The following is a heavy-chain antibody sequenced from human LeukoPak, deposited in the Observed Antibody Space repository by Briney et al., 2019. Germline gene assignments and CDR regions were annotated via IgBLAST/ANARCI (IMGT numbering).Heavy chain of an antibody. D-gene: IGHD3-10*01. J-gene: IGHJ4*02. Sequence: GGSLRLSCAASGFTFSSYWMSWVRQAPGKGLEWVANIKQDGSEKYYVDSVKGRFTISRDNAKNSLYLQMNSLRAEDTAVYYCAKDFVTFYYYGSGSYYDYWGQGTLVTVSS. CDR1: GFTFSSYW. V-gene: IGHV3-7*01. CDR3: AKDFVTFYYYGSGSYYDY. CDR2: IKQDGSEK.